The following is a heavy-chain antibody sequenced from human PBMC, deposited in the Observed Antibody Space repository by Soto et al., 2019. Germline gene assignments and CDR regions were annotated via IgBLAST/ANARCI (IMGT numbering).Heavy chain of an antibody. D-gene: IGHD1-7*01. Sequence: PXASLRLSCAASGFTFSSYAMSWVRQAPGKGLEWVSAISGSGGSTYYADSVKGRFTISRDNSKNTLYLQMNSLRAEDTAVYCCAKDNWNFPPYPFDYWGQGTLVTVSS. CDR3: AKDNWNFPPYPFDY. J-gene: IGHJ4*02. CDR2: ISGSGGST. CDR1: GFTFSSYA. V-gene: IGHV3-23*01.